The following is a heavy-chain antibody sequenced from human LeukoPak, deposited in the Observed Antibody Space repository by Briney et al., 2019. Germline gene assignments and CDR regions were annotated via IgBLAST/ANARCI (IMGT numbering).Heavy chain of an antibody. CDR1: GGSFSGYY. CDR3: ARVGTQLWPVNWFDP. D-gene: IGHD5-18*01. V-gene: IGHV4-34*01. Sequence: SETLSLTCAVYGGSFSGYYWSWIRQPPGKGLEWIGEINHSGSTNYNPSLKSRVTISVDTSKNQFSLKLSSVTAADTAVYYCARVGTQLWPVNWFDPWGQGTLVTVPS. CDR2: INHSGST. J-gene: IGHJ5*02.